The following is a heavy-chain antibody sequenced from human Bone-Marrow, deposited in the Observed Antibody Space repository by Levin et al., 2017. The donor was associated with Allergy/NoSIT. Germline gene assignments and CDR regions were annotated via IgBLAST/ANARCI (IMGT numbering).Heavy chain of an antibody. D-gene: IGHD1/OR15-1a*01. CDR3: ASPRGFNNRVDSGTSDI. Sequence: SETLSLTCTVSGGSISSYFWSWIRQPPGKGLEWIGYIYDSGTTYYNPSLNSRVTISQDTSKNQISLTLRSVTAAATAVYDCASPRGFNNRVDSGTSDIWGQGTMVTVSS. CDR1: GGSISSYF. V-gene: IGHV4-4*09. J-gene: IGHJ3*02. CDR2: IYDSGTT.